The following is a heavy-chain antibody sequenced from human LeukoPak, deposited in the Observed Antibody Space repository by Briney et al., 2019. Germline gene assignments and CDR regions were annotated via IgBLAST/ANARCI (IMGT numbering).Heavy chain of an antibody. CDR1: GGSISSYY. J-gene: IGHJ4*02. CDR3: ARDQYYYDSSGYSPFDY. D-gene: IGHD3-22*01. Sequence: SETLSLTCTVSGGSISSYYWSWIRQPAGKGLEWIGRIYTSGSTNYNPSLKSRVTMSVDTSKNQFSLKLSSVTAADTAVYYCARDQYYYDSSGYSPFDYWGQGTLVTVSS. CDR2: IYTSGST. V-gene: IGHV4-4*07.